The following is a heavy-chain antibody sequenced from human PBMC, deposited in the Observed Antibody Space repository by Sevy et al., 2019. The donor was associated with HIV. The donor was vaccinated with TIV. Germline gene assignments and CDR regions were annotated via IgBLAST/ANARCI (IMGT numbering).Heavy chain of an antibody. V-gene: IGHV3-23*01. D-gene: IGHD3-3*01. CDR1: GFRFGSQA. CDR2: MSGLGDIR. Sequence: GGSLRLSCVGSGFRFGSQAMSWVRQAPGKGLEWVSGMSGLGDIRAYANSVKGRFSISSDNSKNTVYLQMNSLTAEDTALYYCAKDVPDQSWYDDFWSGSPCFDYWGRGILVTVSS. CDR3: AKDVPDQSWYDDFWSGSPCFDY. J-gene: IGHJ4*01.